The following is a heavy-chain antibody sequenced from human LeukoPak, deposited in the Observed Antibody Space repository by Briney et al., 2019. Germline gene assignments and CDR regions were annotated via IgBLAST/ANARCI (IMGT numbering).Heavy chain of an antibody. V-gene: IGHV3-30*02. CDR2: IRYDGSNK. Sequence: PGGSLRLSCAASGFTFSSYGMHWVRQAPGKGLEWVAFIRYDGSNKYYADSVKGRFTISRDNSKNTLYLQMNSLRAEDTAVYYCAKPGTPMYNWFDPWGQGTLVNVSS. CDR1: GFTFSSYG. J-gene: IGHJ5*02. CDR3: AKPGTPMYNWFDP. D-gene: IGHD1-1*01.